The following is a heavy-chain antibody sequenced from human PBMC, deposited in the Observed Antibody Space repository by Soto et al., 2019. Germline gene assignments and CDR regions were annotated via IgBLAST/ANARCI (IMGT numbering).Heavy chain of an antibody. CDR3: AHTMALRIFDS. CDR2: IYLDDDK. J-gene: IGHJ4*02. CDR1: GFSLITSGVG. Sequence: QITLKEAGPTLVKPTQTLTLTCSFSGFSLITSGVGVGWIRQPPGKALEWLALIYLDDDKGYSTSLKRRLTITQDTSKNQVCLTMTNMDPADRATYYCAHTMALRIFDSWGQGTLVTVSS. V-gene: IGHV2-5*02.